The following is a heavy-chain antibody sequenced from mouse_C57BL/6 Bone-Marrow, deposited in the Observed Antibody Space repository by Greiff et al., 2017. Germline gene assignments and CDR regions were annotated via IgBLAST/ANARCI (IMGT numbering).Heavy chain of an antibody. V-gene: IGHV1-74*01. CDR3: AISSYYGSSFDY. D-gene: IGHD1-1*01. CDR1: GYTFTSFW. Sequence: QVQLKQSGGEMVEPGGLVEGSCKGSGYTFTSFWVHWGEPRPGQGLGWFGRIHPSDSDTNYNQKFKGKATLTVDKSSSTAYMQLSSLTSEDSAVYYCAISSYYGSSFDYWGQGTTLTVSS. CDR2: IHPSDSDT. J-gene: IGHJ2*01.